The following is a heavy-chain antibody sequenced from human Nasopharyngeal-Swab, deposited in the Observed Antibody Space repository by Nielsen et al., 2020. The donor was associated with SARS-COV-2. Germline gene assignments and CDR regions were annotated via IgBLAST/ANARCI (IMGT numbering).Heavy chain of an antibody. CDR2: IYHSGST. D-gene: IGHD4-17*01. CDR1: GYSISSGYY. CDR3: ARDRGEHDYGDYAWFDP. V-gene: IGHV4-38-2*02. J-gene: IGHJ5*02. Sequence: SETLSLTCTVSGYSISSGYYWGWIRQPPGQGLEWIGSIYHSGSTYYNPSLKSRVTISVDTSKNQFSLKLSSVTAADTAVYYCARDRGEHDYGDYAWFDPWGQGTLVTVSS.